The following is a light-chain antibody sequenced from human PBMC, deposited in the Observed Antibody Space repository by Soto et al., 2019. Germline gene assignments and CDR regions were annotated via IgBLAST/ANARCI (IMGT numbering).Light chain of an antibody. J-gene: IGKJ5*01. Sequence: EFVLTQSPGTLSLSPGERATLSCRASQTVRNNYLAWYQQKPGQAPRLLIYDASNRATGIPARFSGSGSGTDFTLTISSLETEDFAVYYCQQRSNWITFGQGTRLENK. V-gene: IGKV3D-20*02. CDR2: DAS. CDR1: QTVRNNY. CDR3: QQRSNWIT.